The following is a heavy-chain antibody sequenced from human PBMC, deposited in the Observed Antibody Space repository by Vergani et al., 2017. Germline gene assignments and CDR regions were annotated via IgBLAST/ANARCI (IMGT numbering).Heavy chain of an antibody. J-gene: IGHJ4*02. D-gene: IGHD2-15*01. CDR1: GFTFSSYE. CDR3: AKDLPPGIVVVVAATPDY. Sequence: EVQLVESGGGLVQPGGSLRLSCAASGFTFSSYEMNWVRQAPGKGLEWVSYISSSGSTIYYADSVKGRFTISRDNAKNSLYLQMNSLRAEDTAVYYCAKDLPPGIVVVVAATPDYWGQGTLVTVSS. V-gene: IGHV3-48*03. CDR2: ISSSGSTI.